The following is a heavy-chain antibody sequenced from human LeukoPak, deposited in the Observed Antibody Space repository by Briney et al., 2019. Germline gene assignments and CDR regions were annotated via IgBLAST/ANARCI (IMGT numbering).Heavy chain of an antibody. CDR2: ISSSGTYV. D-gene: IGHD6-13*01. Sequence: PGGPLRLSCPASGFTFSSYSMNWVRPATAKGREWVSSISSSGTYVYYADSVKGRFTISRDNSKNTLYLQMNSLRAEDTAVYYCAKVDYSSSWYYFDYWGQGTLVTVSS. CDR1: GFTFSSYS. J-gene: IGHJ4*02. V-gene: IGHV3-21*04. CDR3: AKVDYSSSWYYFDY.